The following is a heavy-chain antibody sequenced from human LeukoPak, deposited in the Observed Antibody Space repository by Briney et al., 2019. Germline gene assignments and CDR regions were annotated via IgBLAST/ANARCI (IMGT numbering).Heavy chain of an antibody. CDR2: IKQDGSEK. Sequence: PGGSLRLSCAASGFTFSSYWMSWVRQAPGKRLEWVANIKQDGSEKYYVDSVKGRFTISRDNAKNSLYLQMNSLRAEDTAVYYCARALTMVRGVFDYWGQGTLVTVSS. CDR1: GFTFSSYW. J-gene: IGHJ4*02. CDR3: ARALTMVRGVFDY. V-gene: IGHV3-7*03. D-gene: IGHD3-10*01.